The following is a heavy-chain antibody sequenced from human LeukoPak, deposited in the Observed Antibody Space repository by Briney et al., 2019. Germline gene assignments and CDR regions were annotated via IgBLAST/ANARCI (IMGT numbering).Heavy chain of an antibody. CDR3: ARIRDYYDSSGYYYVTYFDY. V-gene: IGHV4-34*01. Sequence: PSETLSLTCAVYVGSFSGYYWSWIRQPPGKGLEWIGEINHSGSTNYNPSFKSRVTISVDTSKNQFSLKLSSVTAADTAVYYCARIRDYYDSSGYYYVTYFDYWGQGTLVTVSS. CDR2: INHSGST. D-gene: IGHD3-22*01. CDR1: VGSFSGYY. J-gene: IGHJ4*02.